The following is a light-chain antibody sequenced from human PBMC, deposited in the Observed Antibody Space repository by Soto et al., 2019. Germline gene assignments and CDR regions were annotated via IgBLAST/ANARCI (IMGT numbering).Light chain of an antibody. J-gene: IGLJ1*01. V-gene: IGLV2-14*01. Sequence: QSVLTQPASVSGAPGQSITISCTGTSSYVGGYNHVSWYQQHPGKAPKLMIYDVSNRPSGVSNRFSGSKSGNTASLTISGLQAEDEADYYCSSYTTSSTRVFGTGTKVTVL. CDR1: SSYVGGYNH. CDR2: DVS. CDR3: SSYTTSSTRV.